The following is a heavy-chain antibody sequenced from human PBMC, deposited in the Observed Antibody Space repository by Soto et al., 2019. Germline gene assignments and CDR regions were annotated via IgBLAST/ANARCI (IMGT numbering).Heavy chain of an antibody. CDR1: GGSISSGNYY. V-gene: IGHV4-30-4*01. CDR2: IFYTGTT. Sequence: QVQLQESGPGLVKPSQTLSLTCTVSGGSISSGNYYSSWIRQPPGKGLEWIGYIFYTGTTYYNPSFKRRVTISLDTSKNQFSLKLSSVTAADTAVYYGARDRHFAGLSGGYYYYGMDVWGQGTTVTVSS. J-gene: IGHJ6*02. CDR3: ARDRHFAGLSGGYYYYGMDV. D-gene: IGHD3-9*01.